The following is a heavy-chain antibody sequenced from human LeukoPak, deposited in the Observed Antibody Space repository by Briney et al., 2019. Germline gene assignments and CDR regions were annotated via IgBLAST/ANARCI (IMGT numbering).Heavy chain of an antibody. CDR3: ARDHEEYCSGGSCSRFDY. CDR1: GFTFSSYN. CDR2: ISTSSSYI. D-gene: IGHD2-15*01. V-gene: IGHV3-21*01. J-gene: IGHJ4*02. Sequence: GGSLRLSCAASGFTFSSYNMNWVRQAPGKGLEWVSSISTSSSYIYYADSVKGRFTTSRDNARNSLYLQMNSLRAEDTAVYYCARDHEEYCSGGSCSRFDYWGQGTLVTVSS.